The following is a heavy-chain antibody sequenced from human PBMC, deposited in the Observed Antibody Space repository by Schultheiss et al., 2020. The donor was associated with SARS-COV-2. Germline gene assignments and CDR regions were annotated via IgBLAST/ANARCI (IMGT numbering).Heavy chain of an antibody. J-gene: IGHJ1*01. CDR3: ASTSDIVVAVATT. CDR1: GGSITSENW. V-gene: IGHV4-4*02. CDR2: IYHGGAT. D-gene: IGHD2-15*01. Sequence: SETLSLTCSVSGGSITSENWWTWVRQPPGKGLEWIGLIYHGGATTYNPSLKSRVTISADTSKNQFSLKLSSVTATDTAVYYCASTSDIVVAVATTWGQGTLVTVSS.